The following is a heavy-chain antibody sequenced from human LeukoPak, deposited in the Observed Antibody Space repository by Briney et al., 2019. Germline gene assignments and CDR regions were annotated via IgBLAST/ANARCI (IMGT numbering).Heavy chain of an antibody. CDR3: ARTGIAARREAGWFDP. CDR2: IYHSGST. Sequence: SETQSLTCAVSGGSISSGGYSWSWIRQPPGKGLEWIGYIYHSGSTYYNPSLKSRVTISVDRSKNQFSLKLSSVTAADTAVYYCARTGIAARREAGWFDPWGQGTLVTVSS. V-gene: IGHV4-30-2*01. J-gene: IGHJ5*02. D-gene: IGHD6-6*01. CDR1: GGSISSGGYS.